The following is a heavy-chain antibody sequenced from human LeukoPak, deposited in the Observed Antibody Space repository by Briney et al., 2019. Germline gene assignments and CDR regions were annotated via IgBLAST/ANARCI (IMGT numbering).Heavy chain of an antibody. CDR3: AKAGARYSDSSGLYAVDF. D-gene: IGHD3-22*01. Sequence: SETLSLTCTVSGGSITSASSFWGWIRQPPGKGLEWIGTLYCGVSTYYNASLKSRVTMSGDTSRNQFSLRLDSVNAADTAVYYCAKAGARYSDSSGLYAVDFWGRGTMVTVSS. CDR2: LYCGVST. V-gene: IGHV4-39*01. CDR1: GGSITSASSF. J-gene: IGHJ3*01.